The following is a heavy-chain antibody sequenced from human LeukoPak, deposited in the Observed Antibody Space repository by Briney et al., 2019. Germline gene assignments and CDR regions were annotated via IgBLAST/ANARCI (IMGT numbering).Heavy chain of an antibody. J-gene: IGHJ4*02. CDR1: GYTFTSYA. V-gene: IGHV1-3*01. CDR3: ARDYCSSTSCLFDY. Sequence: ASVKVSCKASGYTFTSYAMHWVRQAPGQRLEWMGWINAGNGNTKYSQKFQGRVTITRDTSASTAYMELSSLRSEDTAVYYCARDYCSSTSCLFDYWGQGTLVTVSS. CDR2: INAGNGNT. D-gene: IGHD2-2*01.